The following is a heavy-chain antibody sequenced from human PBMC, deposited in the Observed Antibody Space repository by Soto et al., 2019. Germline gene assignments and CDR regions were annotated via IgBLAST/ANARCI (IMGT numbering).Heavy chain of an antibody. CDR2: ISAYNGNT. CDR1: GYTFTSYG. D-gene: IGHD4-17*01. CDR3: ARDLGYGDGYYYYGMDV. V-gene: IGHV1-18*04. J-gene: IGHJ6*02. Sequence: QVQLVQSGAEVKKPGASVKVSCKASGYTFTSYGISWVRQAPGQGLEWMGWISAYNGNTNYAQKLQGRVTMTTDTSTSTDYMELRSLRSDDTAVYYCARDLGYGDGYYYYGMDVWGQGTTVTVSS.